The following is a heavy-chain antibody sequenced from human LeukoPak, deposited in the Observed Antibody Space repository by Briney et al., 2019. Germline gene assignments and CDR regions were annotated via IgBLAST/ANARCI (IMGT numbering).Heavy chain of an antibody. CDR1: GFTFSTHV. V-gene: IGHV3-23*01. CDR2: ISAGSDTI. CDR3: ASRTGVY. Sequence: PGGSLRLSCAASGFTFSTHVMSWVRQAPGKGLEWLSVISAGSDTIFYADSVKGRFTISRDNSKDTLYLQMSGLRAEDTALYYCASRTGVYWGQGTLVTVSS. D-gene: IGHD1-14*01. J-gene: IGHJ4*02.